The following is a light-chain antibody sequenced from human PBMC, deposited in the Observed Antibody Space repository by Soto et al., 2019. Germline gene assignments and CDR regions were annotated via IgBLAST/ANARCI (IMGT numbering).Light chain of an antibody. V-gene: IGLV2-14*01. CDR3: SSYTSSITPCV. Sequence: QSVLTQPASVSGSPGQSITISCTGTSSDVGGYTYVSWYQQHPGKAPKLMISDVSNRPSGVSNRFSGSKSGNTASLTISGLQAEDEADYYCSSYTSSITPCVFGTGTKLTVL. J-gene: IGLJ1*01. CDR2: DVS. CDR1: SSDVGGYTY.